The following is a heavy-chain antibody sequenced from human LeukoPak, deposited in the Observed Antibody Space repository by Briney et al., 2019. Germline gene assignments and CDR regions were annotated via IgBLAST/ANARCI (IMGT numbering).Heavy chain of an antibody. D-gene: IGHD4-17*01. J-gene: IGHJ3*02. CDR3: ARDLVTVTKGFDI. V-gene: IGHV4-59*11. CDR2: ISYIGST. CDR1: DDSFSGHY. Sequence: SETLSLTCAVSDDSFSGHYWTWIRQPPGKGLEWIGYISYIGSTNYNPSLKSRVTISIGTSKNQFSLKLSSVTAADTAVYYCARDLVTVTKGFDIWGQGTMVSVSS.